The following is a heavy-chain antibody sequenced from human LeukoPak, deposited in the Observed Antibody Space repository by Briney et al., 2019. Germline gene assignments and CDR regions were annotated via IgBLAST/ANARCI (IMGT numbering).Heavy chain of an antibody. CDR2: IYPGDSDT. Sequence: GESLKISCQVSGYSFTSYWIGWVRQMPGKGLGWMGIIYPGDSDTRYSPSFQGQVTISADKSSSTAYLQWSSLKASDTAMYYCARQAVSYFDYWGQGTLVTVSS. D-gene: IGHD3-16*02. J-gene: IGHJ4*02. V-gene: IGHV5-51*01. CDR1: GYSFTSYW. CDR3: ARQAVSYFDY.